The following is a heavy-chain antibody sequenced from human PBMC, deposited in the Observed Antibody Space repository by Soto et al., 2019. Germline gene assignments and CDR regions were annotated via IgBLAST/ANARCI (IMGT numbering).Heavy chain of an antibody. CDR2: ISGSGGST. CDR1: GFTFSSYA. J-gene: IGHJ2*01. Sequence: EVQLLESGGGLVQPGGSLRLSCAASGFTFSSYAMSWVRQAPGKGLEWVSGISGSGGSTNYADSVKGRFTISRDNSKNTLYLQMNSLRAEDTAVYYCAKDPVWGDYIWGSYREGPWYFDRWGRGTLVTVSS. CDR3: AKDPVWGDYIWGSYREGPWYFDR. V-gene: IGHV3-23*01. D-gene: IGHD3-16*02.